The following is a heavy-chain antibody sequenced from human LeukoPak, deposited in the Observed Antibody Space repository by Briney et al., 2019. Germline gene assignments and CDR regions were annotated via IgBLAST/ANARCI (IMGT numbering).Heavy chain of an antibody. D-gene: IGHD4-17*01. V-gene: IGHV3-23*01. J-gene: IGHJ6*02. CDR3: ATFSFGDYYYYYGMDV. Sequence: QPGASLRLSCAASGFTFSSYAMSWVRQAPGKGLEWVSAISGSGGSTYYADSVKGRFTISRDNSKNTLYLQMNSLRAEDTAVYCCATFSFGDYYYYYGMDVWGQGTTVTVSS. CDR1: GFTFSSYA. CDR2: ISGSGGST.